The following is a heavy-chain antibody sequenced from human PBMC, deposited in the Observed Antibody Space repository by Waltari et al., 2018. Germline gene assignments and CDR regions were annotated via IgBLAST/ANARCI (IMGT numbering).Heavy chain of an antibody. V-gene: IGHV1-18*01. CDR2: ISAYNGNT. D-gene: IGHD6-13*01. CDR3: ARELGIAAAGNYYGMDV. J-gene: IGHJ6*02. Sequence: QVQLVQSGAEVKKPGASVKDSCKASGYTFTSYGSSWVRQAPGQGLEWMGWISAYNGNTNYAQKLQGRVTMTTDTSTSTAYMELRSLRSDDTAVYYCARELGIAAAGNYYGMDVWGQGTTVTVSS. CDR1: GYTFTSYG.